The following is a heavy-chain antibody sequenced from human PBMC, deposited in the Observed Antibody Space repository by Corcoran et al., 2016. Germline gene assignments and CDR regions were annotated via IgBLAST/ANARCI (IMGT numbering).Heavy chain of an antibody. CDR3: ARRAAAGYDHFHY. CDR1: GYRFTTSW. J-gene: IGHJ4*02. V-gene: IGHV5-51*01. CDR2: IYPGDYDT. Sequence: EVQLVQSGAEVKKSGESLKISCKGSGYRFTTSWIGWVRQMPGKGLEWMGIIYPGDYDTRYSPSFQGQVTISADKSVSTAYLQWSSLKASDTAMYYCARRAAAGYDHFHYWGQGTLVTVSS. D-gene: IGHD6-13*01.